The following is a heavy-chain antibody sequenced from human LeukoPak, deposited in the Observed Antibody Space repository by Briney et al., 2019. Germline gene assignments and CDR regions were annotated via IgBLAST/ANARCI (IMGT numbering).Heavy chain of an antibody. CDR2: ISSGGGT. V-gene: IGHV3-66*02. CDR1: GFTVSSNY. CDR3: SRDRMATKSFDY. J-gene: IGHJ4*02. Sequence: GESLRLSCAASGFTVSSNYMSWVRQAPGKGLEWVSVISSGGGTYYADSVKGRFTISRDSSKNTLYLQMNSLRAEDTAVYYCSRDRMATKSFDYWGQGTLVTVSS. D-gene: IGHD5-24*01.